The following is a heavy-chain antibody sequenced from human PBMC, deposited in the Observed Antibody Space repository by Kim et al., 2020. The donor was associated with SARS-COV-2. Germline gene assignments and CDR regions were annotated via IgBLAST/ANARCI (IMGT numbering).Heavy chain of an antibody. CDR1: GGSISSSNW. CDR2: IYHSGST. D-gene: IGHD2-21*02. J-gene: IGHJ2*01. Sequence: SETLSLTCAVSGGSISSSNWWSWVRQPPGKGLEWIGEIYHSGSTNYNPSLKSRVTISVDKSKNQFSLKLSSVTAADTAVYYCARDLSYCGGDCRYWYFDLCGRGTLVTVSS. V-gene: IGHV4-4*02. CDR3: ARDLSYCGGDCRYWYFDL.